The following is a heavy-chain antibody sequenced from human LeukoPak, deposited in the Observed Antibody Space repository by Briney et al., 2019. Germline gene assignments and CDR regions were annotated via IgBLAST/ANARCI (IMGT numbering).Heavy chain of an antibody. Sequence: GGSLRLSCAASGFTFSSCAMSWVRQAPGKGLEWVSAISGSGGSTYYADSVKGRFTISRDNSKNTLYLQMNSLRAEDTAVYYCAKVPRLDYYDSSGYYPDYWGQGTLVTVSS. CDR3: AKVPRLDYYDSSGYYPDY. D-gene: IGHD3-22*01. J-gene: IGHJ4*02. CDR2: ISGSGGST. V-gene: IGHV3-23*01. CDR1: GFTFSSCA.